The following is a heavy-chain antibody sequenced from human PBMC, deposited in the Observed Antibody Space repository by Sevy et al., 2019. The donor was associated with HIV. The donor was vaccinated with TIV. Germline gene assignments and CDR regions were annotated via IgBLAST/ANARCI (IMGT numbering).Heavy chain of an antibody. Sequence: ASVKVSCKASGGTFSSYAISWVRQAPGQGLEWMGGIIPIFGTANYAQKFQGRVTITADESTRTAYMELSSLRSADTAVYYCARAADYSSHYYYYYMDVWGKGTTVTVSS. CDR1: GGTFSSYA. D-gene: IGHD4-4*01. CDR2: IIPIFGTA. CDR3: ARAADYSSHYYYYYMDV. J-gene: IGHJ6*03. V-gene: IGHV1-69*13.